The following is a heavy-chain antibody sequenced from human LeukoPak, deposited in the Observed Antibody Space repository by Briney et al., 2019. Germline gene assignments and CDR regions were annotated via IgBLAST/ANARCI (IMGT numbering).Heavy chain of an antibody. CDR3: AKDRYFLGYCSGGSCFEYGMDV. CDR2: ISGSGGTT. V-gene: IGHV3-23*01. CDR1: GFTVSSNY. D-gene: IGHD2-15*01. Sequence: GGSLRLSCAASGFTVSSNYMSWVRQAPGKGLEWVSVISGSGGTTYYADSVKGRFTISRDNSKSTLSLQMNSLRAEDTAVYYCAKDRYFLGYCSGGSCFEYGMDVWGQGTTVTVSS. J-gene: IGHJ6*02.